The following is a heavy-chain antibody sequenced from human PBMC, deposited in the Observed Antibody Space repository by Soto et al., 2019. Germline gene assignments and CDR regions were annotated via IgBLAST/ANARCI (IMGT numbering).Heavy chain of an antibody. Sequence: SETLSLTCAIXGGSFSGYYWSWLRQPPGKGLEWIGEINHSGSTNYNPSLKSRVTISADTSKNQFSLKLSSVTAADTAVYYCARGYSRNFDYWGQGTLVTVSS. V-gene: IGHV4-34*01. CDR1: GGSFSGYY. J-gene: IGHJ4*02. D-gene: IGHD6-13*01. CDR3: ARGYSRNFDY. CDR2: INHSGST.